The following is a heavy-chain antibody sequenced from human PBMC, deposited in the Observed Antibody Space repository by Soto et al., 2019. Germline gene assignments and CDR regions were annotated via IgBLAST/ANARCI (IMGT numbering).Heavy chain of an antibody. CDR1: GGTFSSYA. D-gene: IGHD5-12*01. J-gene: IGHJ5*02. CDR2: IIPIFGTA. Sequence: GASVKVSCKASGGTFSSYAISWVRQAPGQGLEWMGGIIPIFGTANYAQKFQGRVTITADESTSTAYMELSSLRSEDTAVYYCARAGLEPWLRHDNWFDPWGQGTLVTVSS. CDR3: ARAGLEPWLRHDNWFDP. V-gene: IGHV1-69*13.